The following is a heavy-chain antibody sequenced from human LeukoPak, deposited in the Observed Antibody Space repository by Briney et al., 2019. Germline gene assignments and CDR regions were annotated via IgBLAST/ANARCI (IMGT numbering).Heavy chain of an antibody. CDR2: ISGSGGST. Sequence: GGSLRLSCAASGFTFSSYAMSWVRQAPGKGLEWVSAISGSGGSTYYADSVKGRFTISRDTSKSMVFLQMNSLRVEDTAVYYCAKKRGGNNPYDYWGQGTLVTVSS. D-gene: IGHD3-10*01. CDR3: AKKRGGNNPYDY. V-gene: IGHV3-23*01. CDR1: GFTFSSYA. J-gene: IGHJ4*02.